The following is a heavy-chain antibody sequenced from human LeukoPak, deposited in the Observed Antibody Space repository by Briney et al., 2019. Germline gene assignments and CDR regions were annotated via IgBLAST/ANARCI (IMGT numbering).Heavy chain of an antibody. V-gene: IGHV3-72*01. CDR3: ARGGRYLPLDI. Sequence: GGSLRLSCAASGFTFSDHYMDWVRQAPGKGLEWVGRTRNKANRYTTEYAASVKGRFTISRDDSKNPLYLQINSLKTADTAVYYCARGGRYLPLDIWGQGTMVTVSS. J-gene: IGHJ3*02. CDR1: GFTFSDHY. D-gene: IGHD3-10*01. CDR2: TRNKANRYTT.